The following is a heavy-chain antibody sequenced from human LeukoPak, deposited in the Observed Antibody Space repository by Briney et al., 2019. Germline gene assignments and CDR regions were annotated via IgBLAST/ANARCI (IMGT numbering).Heavy chain of an antibody. D-gene: IGHD6-19*01. CDR2: ISGSGDTT. CDR1: GFTFNNYA. V-gene: IGHV3-23*01. CDR3: AKAISSASYYYGMDV. J-gene: IGHJ6*02. Sequence: PGGSLRLSCAASGFTFNNYAMNWVRQAPGKGLEWVSSISGSGDTTYYADSVEGRFTISRDNFKNTLYLQMNYLRAADTAIYYCAKAISSASYYYGMDVWGQGTTVSVSS.